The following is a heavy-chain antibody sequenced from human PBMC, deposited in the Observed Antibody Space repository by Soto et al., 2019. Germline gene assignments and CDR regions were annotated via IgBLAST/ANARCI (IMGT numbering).Heavy chain of an antibody. D-gene: IGHD1-1*01. CDR1: GFTFSNYW. CDR3: ATELINGWKFDF. V-gene: IGHV3-7*01. CDR2: IKQEGSEN. Sequence: EVQLVESGGGLVQPGGSLRLSCTASGFTFSNYWMSWVRQAPGQGLEWVANIKQEGSENYYVDSVKGRFTTSRDNTKTSFYMQMNRLRAEDTAVYYCATELINGWKFDFWGRGTLVIVSS. J-gene: IGHJ4*02.